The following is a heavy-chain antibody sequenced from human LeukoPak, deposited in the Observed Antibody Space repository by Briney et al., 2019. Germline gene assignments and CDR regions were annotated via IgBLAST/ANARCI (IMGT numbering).Heavy chain of an antibody. Sequence: ASVKASCKASGYTFTSYGISWVRQAPGQGLEWMGWISAYNGNTNYAQKLQGRVTMTTDTSTSTAYMELRSLRSDDTAVYYCARLGVATTGQMPYYYGMDVWGKGTTVTVSS. CDR1: GYTFTSYG. CDR3: ARLGVATTGQMPYYYGMDV. J-gene: IGHJ6*04. CDR2: ISAYNGNT. V-gene: IGHV1-18*04. D-gene: IGHD5-12*01.